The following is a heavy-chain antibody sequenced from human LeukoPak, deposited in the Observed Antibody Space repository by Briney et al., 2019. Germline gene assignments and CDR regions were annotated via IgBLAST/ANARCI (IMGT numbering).Heavy chain of an antibody. D-gene: IGHD6-13*01. Sequence: GSLRLSCAASGFTFSDYYMSWIRQAPGKGLEWVSYISSSGSTIYYADSVKGRFTISRDNAKNSLYLQMNSLRAEDTAMYYCASIIVAAAGRGYYYYGMDVWGQGTTVTVSS. CDR1: GFTFSDYY. CDR3: ASIIVAAAGRGYYYYGMDV. J-gene: IGHJ6*02. V-gene: IGHV3-11*01. CDR2: ISSSGSTI.